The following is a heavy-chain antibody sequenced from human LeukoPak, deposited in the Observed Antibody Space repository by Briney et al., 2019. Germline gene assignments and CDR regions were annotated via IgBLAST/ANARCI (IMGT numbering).Heavy chain of an antibody. CDR1: GFTFSSYG. Sequence: GGSLRLSSAASGFTFSSYGMHWVRQAPGKGLEWVAVISYDGSNKYYADSVKGRFTISRDNSKNTLYLQMNSLRAEDTAVYYCAKGVVRGVFDYWGQGTLVTVSS. V-gene: IGHV3-30*18. D-gene: IGHD3-10*02. J-gene: IGHJ4*02. CDR2: ISYDGSNK. CDR3: AKGVVRGVFDY.